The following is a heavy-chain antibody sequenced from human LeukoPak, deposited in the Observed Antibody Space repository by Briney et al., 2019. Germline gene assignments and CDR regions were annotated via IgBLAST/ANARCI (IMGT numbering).Heavy chain of an antibody. CDR1: GFTFSSYA. D-gene: IGHD6-13*01. CDR2: ISGSGGST. J-gene: IGHJ4*02. CDR3: AKKESSSSWYDYFDY. Sequence: PGRSLRLSCAASGFTFSSYAMSWVRQAPGKGLEWVSAISGSGGSTYYADSVKGRFTISRDNSKNTLYLQMNSLRAEDTAVYYCAKKESSSSWYDYFDYWGQGTLVTVSS. V-gene: IGHV3-23*01.